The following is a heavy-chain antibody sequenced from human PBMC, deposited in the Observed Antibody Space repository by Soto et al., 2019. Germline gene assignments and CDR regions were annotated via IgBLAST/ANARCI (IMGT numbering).Heavy chain of an antibody. CDR2: INWNGGST. CDR3: ARVPPGGYSGYDSAFDI. Sequence: PVGSLKLSCAASGFTCDGYGMSQVRQAPGKGLEWVSGINWNGGSTGYADSVKGRFTISRDNAKNSLYLQMNSLRAEDTALYYCARVPPGGYSGYDSAFDIWGQGTMVTVSS. D-gene: IGHD5-12*01. CDR1: GFTCDGYG. J-gene: IGHJ3*02. V-gene: IGHV3-20*04.